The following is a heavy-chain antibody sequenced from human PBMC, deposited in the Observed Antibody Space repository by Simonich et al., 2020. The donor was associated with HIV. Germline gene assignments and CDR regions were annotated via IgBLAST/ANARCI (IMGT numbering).Heavy chain of an antibody. V-gene: IGHV4-34*01. CDR2: INHSGRA. Sequence: QVQLQQWGAGLLKPSETLSLTCAVYGGSFSGYYWSWIRQPPGKGLEWIGEINHSGRANYNPSLKSRVTISVDTSKNQFSLKLSSVTAADTAVYDCARHRGAGYFDYWGQGTLVTVSS. CDR1: GGSFSGYY. CDR3: ARHRGAGYFDY. J-gene: IGHJ4*02.